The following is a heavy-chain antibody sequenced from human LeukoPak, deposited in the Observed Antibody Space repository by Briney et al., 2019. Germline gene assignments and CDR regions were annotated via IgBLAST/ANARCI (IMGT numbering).Heavy chain of an antibody. CDR1: GGSISSYY. D-gene: IGHD2-15*01. CDR2: IYYSGST. V-gene: IGHV4-59*01. J-gene: IGHJ6*02. Sequence: SETLSLTCTVSGGSISSYYWSWIRQPPGKGLEWIGYIYYSGSTNYNPSLKSRVTISVDTSKNQFSLKLSSVTAADTAVYYCAGVIPATVYYYYGMDVWGQGTTVTVSS. CDR3: AGVIPATVYYYYGMDV.